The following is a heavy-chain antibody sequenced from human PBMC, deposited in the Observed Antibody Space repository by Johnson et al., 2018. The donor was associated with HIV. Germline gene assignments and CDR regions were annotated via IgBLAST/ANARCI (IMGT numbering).Heavy chain of an antibody. CDR2: ISSSGSSI. D-gene: IGHD4-17*01. CDR3: ARDSTPWGGEHVGDAFDL. Sequence: QVQLVESGGGLVKPGGSLRLSCKASGFTFSDYFMSWIRQAPGKGLECISYISSSGSSIYYTDSLKGRFTISRDNAKNSLYLQMNSLKAEDTGVYYCARDSTPWGGEHVGDAFDLWGRGTLVTISS. CDR1: GFTFSDYF. J-gene: IGHJ3*01. V-gene: IGHV3-11*04.